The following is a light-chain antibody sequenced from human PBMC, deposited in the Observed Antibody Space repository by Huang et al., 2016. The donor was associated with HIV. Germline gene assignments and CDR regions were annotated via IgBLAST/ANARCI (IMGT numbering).Light chain of an antibody. J-gene: IGKJ5*01. V-gene: IGKV3-11*01. Sequence: EIVLTQSPATLSLSPGERATLSCRASQSVSSYLAWYQQKPGQAPRLLIYDASNRATGIPARFSGRGSGTDFTLTISSLEPEDFAVYYCQQRSNWHSITFGQGTRLEIK. CDR3: QQRSNWHSIT. CDR1: QSVSSY. CDR2: DAS.